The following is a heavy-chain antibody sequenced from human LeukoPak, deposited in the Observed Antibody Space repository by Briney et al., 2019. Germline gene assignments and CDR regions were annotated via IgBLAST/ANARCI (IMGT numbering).Heavy chain of an antibody. D-gene: IGHD2-21*02. CDR1: GFTFGSYG. J-gene: IGHJ4*02. Sequence: PGGSLRLSCAASGFTFGSYGMHWVRQAPGKGLEWVAVISYDGSNKYYADSVKGRFTISRDNSKNMLFVQMNSLRAEDTAVYYCATRGTKYCGGDCYSVPYYWGQGTLVTVSS. CDR3: ATRGTKYCGGDCYSVPYY. CDR2: ISYDGSNK. V-gene: IGHV3-30*03.